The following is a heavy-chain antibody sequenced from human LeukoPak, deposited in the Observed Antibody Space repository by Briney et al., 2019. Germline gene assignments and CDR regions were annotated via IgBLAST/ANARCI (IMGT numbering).Heavy chain of an antibody. CDR2: IYYSGST. CDR1: GGSISSHY. CDR3: ARAAFSSGWYGDC. V-gene: IGHV4-59*08. Sequence: SETLSLTCTVSGGSISSHYWSWIRQPPGKGLEWIGYIYYSGSTNYNPSLKSRVTISVDTSKNQFSLRLTSVIAADTAVYFCARAAFSSGWYGDCWGQGILVTVSS. D-gene: IGHD6-19*01. J-gene: IGHJ4*02.